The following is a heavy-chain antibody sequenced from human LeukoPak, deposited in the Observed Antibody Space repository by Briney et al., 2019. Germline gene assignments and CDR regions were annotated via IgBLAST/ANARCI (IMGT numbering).Heavy chain of an antibody. CDR1: GVSISSSNSY. J-gene: IGHJ4*02. V-gene: IGHV4-39*07. CDR2: IYHSGST. CDR3: ARGRYDFWSGYYTGNDY. D-gene: IGHD3-3*01. Sequence: SETLSLTCAVSGVSISSSNSYWGWIRQPPGKGLEWIGSIYHSGSTYYNPSLKSRVTISVDTSKNQFSLKLSSVTAADTAVYYCARGRYDFWSGYYTGNDYWGQGTLVTVSS.